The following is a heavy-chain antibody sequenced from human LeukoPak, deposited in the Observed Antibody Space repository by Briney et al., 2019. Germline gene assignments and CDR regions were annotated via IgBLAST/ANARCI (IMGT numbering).Heavy chain of an antibody. J-gene: IGHJ4*02. V-gene: IGHV3-23*01. CDR1: GFSFSSHA. D-gene: IGHD3-22*01. CDR2: ISGSGDST. Sequence: GGSLRLSCATSGFSFSSHAMTWVRQAPGKGLEWVSAISGSGDSTYYGDSVKGRFTISRDNAKNSLYLQMNSLRAEDTAVYYCAESSSGYYWGQGTLVTVSS. CDR3: AESSSGYY.